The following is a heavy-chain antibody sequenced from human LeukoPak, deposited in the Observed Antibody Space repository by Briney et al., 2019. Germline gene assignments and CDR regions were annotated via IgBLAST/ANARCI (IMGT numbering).Heavy chain of an antibody. CDR1: GFTFSSYS. CDR3: ARDTAMGYFDY. J-gene: IGHJ4*02. CDR2: ISSSSSYI. V-gene: IGHV3-21*01. Sequence: GGSLRLSCAASGFTFSSYSMNWVRRAPGKGLEWVSSISSSSSYIYYADSVKGRFTISRDNAKNSLYLQMNSLRAEDTAVYYCARDTAMGYFDYWGQGTLVTVSS. D-gene: IGHD5-18*01.